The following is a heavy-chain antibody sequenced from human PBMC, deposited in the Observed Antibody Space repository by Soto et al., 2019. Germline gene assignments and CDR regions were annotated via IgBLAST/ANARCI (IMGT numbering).Heavy chain of an antibody. Sequence: QVQLVQSGAEVKKPGSSVKVSCKASGGTFSSYTISWVRQAPGQGLEWMGRIIPILGIANYAQKFQGRVTITADKSTSTAYMELSSLRSEDTAVYYCARDYCSAGSCSSGTLFYWGQGTLVTVSS. J-gene: IGHJ4*02. CDR3: ARDYCSAGSCSSGTLFY. CDR1: GGTFSSYT. D-gene: IGHD2-15*01. V-gene: IGHV1-69*08. CDR2: IIPILGIA.